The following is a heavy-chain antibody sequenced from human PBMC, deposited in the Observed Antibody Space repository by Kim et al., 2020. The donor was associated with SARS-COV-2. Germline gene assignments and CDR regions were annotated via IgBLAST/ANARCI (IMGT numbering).Heavy chain of an antibody. V-gene: IGHV4-39*01. D-gene: IGHD3-3*01. CDR3: ARLSGGDFWSGSRGEYFQH. Sequence: SRVTISVDTSKNQFSLKLSSVTAADTAVYYCARLSGGDFWSGSRGEYFQHWGQGTLVTVSS. J-gene: IGHJ1*01.